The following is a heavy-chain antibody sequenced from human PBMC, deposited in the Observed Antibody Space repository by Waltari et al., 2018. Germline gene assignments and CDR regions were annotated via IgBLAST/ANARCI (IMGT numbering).Heavy chain of an antibody. CDR3: ARAPGSPFLKLWLCMDV. Sequence: QVQLVQSGAEVKKPGSSVKVSCKASGGTFSSYAISWVRQAPGQGLEWMGGIIPILGTANYAQKFQGRGTITADESTSTAYMELSSLRSEDTAVYYCARAPGSPFLKLWLCMDVWGQGTTVTVSS. CDR1: GGTFSSYA. CDR2: IIPILGTA. D-gene: IGHD3-10*01. J-gene: IGHJ6*02. V-gene: IGHV1-69*01.